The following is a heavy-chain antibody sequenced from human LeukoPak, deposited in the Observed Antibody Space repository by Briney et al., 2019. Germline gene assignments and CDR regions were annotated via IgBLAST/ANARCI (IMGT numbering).Heavy chain of an antibody. Sequence: ASVKASCKASGYTFTAFYIHWVRQAPGQGLEWKGWINPNSGGTNYAQKFQGRVTLTRDTSISTVYMELSGLTSDDTAVYYCARGYCDTNDCPPGAYWGQGALVTVSS. J-gene: IGHJ4*02. V-gene: IGHV1-2*02. CDR1: GYTFTAFY. D-gene: IGHD3-9*01. CDR2: INPNSGGT. CDR3: ARGYCDTNDCPPGAY.